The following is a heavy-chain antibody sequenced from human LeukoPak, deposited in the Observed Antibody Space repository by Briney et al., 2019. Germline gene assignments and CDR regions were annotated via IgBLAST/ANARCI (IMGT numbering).Heavy chain of an antibody. Sequence: GGSLRLSCGASGFTFNRRGMHWVRQAPGKGLEWVAFIRYDGGETFYADFVKGRFTISRDNSKNTLSLQMNSLRAEDTAVYYCAKAGVATILNFYYYYMDVWGKGTTVTVSS. CDR1: GFTFNRRG. V-gene: IGHV3-30*02. CDR2: IRYDGGET. J-gene: IGHJ6*03. D-gene: IGHD5-12*01. CDR3: AKAGVATILNFYYYYMDV.